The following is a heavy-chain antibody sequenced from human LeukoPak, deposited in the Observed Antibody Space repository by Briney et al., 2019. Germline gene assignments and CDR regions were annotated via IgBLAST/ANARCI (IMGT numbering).Heavy chain of an antibody. Sequence: GGSLRLSCAASGFTVSSNYMSWVRQAPGKGLEWVSVIYSGGSTYYADSVKGRFTITRDNSKNMLYLQMNSLRAEDTAVYYCARGGPYYYDSSGYYSPFDYWGQGTLVTVSS. CDR1: GFTVSSNY. V-gene: IGHV3-53*01. D-gene: IGHD3-22*01. CDR2: IYSGGST. CDR3: ARGGPYYYDSSGYYSPFDY. J-gene: IGHJ4*02.